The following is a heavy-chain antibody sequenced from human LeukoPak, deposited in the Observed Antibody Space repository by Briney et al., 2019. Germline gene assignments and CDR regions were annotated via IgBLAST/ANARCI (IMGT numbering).Heavy chain of an antibody. D-gene: IGHD3-3*01. CDR1: GDSISSYY. J-gene: IGHJ4*02. CDR2: MYYSGST. V-gene: IGHV4-59*12. Sequence: PSETLSLTCSVSGDSISSYYWSWIRQPPGKGLEWIGYMYYSGSTNYNPSLKSRVTITADTSKNQFSLRLSSVTAADTAVYYCARESPIFWSGMREYYFDYWGQGTLVTVSS. CDR3: ARESPIFWSGMREYYFDY.